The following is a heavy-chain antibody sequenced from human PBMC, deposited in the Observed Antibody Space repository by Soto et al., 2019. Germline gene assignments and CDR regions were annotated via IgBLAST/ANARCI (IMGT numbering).Heavy chain of an antibody. CDR1: GFTFSKYW. V-gene: IGHV3-7*01. CDR2: IKQDGSEK. D-gene: IGHD6-13*01. CDR3: ARVPVITAAGTAWFHP. J-gene: IGHJ5*02. Sequence: EVQLVESGGGLVQPGGSLRLSCAASGFTFSKYWMSWVRQAPGKGLEWVANIKQDGSEKYYVDSVKGRFTISRDNAKNSLSLQMNSLRAEDTAVYYCARVPVITAAGTAWFHPWGQGTLVTVSS.